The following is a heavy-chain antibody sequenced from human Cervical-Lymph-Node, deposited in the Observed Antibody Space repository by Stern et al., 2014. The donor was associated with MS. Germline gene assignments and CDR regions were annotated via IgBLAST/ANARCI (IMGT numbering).Heavy chain of an antibody. CDR1: GYTFTSYG. J-gene: IGHJ6*02. D-gene: IGHD3-22*01. CDR3: ARFTYYYDSSGYPYGMDV. CDR2: ISAYNGNT. V-gene: IGHV1-18*01. Sequence: QVQLGQSGAEVKKPGASVKVSCKASGYTFTSYGISWVRQAPGQGLEWMGWISAYNGNTKYAQKLQGRVTMTPDTSPSTAYMELRSLRSDDTAVYYCARFTYYYDSSGYPYGMDVWGQGTTVTVSS.